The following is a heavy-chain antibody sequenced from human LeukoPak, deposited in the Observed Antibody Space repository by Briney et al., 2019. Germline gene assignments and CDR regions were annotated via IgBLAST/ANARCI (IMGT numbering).Heavy chain of an antibody. Sequence: PSETLSLTCTVSGGSISSYYWSWIRQPAGKGLEWIGRIYNSGSTNYNPSLKSRVTMSVDTSKNQFSLKLSSVTAADTAVYYYARYSNYEGWFDPWGQGTLVTVSS. CDR3: ARYSNYEGWFDP. CDR2: IYNSGST. J-gene: IGHJ5*02. V-gene: IGHV4-4*07. D-gene: IGHD4-11*01. CDR1: GGSISSYY.